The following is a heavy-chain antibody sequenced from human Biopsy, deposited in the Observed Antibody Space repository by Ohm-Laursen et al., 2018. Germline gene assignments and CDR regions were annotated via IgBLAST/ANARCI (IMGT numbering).Heavy chain of an antibody. Sequence: ASVKVSCKASGYTFINNGFSWWRQAPGQGLEWMGGISPKNGNTYFTQHFQDRITMTTDTSTTTAYMELKSLRSDDTAVYYCARVVSLCGGDCYSLDSWGQGTLVTVSS. D-gene: IGHD2-21*02. CDR1: GYTFINNG. V-gene: IGHV1-18*01. J-gene: IGHJ5*01. CDR3: ARVVSLCGGDCYSLDS. CDR2: ISPKNGNT.